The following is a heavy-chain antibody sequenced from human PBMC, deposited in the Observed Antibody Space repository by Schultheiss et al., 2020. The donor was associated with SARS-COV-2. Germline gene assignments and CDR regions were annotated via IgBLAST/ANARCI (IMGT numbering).Heavy chain of an antibody. CDR1: GGSISSYY. J-gene: IGHJ4*02. Sequence: SETLSLTCTVSGGSISSYYWSWIRQPPGKGLEWIGYIYYSGSTYYNPSLKSRVTISVDTSRNQFSLKLTSVTATDTATYYCARHHYQLFYFDGRWGQGTLVTVSS. CDR3: ARHHYQLFYFDGR. V-gene: IGHV4-59*08. D-gene: IGHD2-2*01. CDR2: IYYSGST.